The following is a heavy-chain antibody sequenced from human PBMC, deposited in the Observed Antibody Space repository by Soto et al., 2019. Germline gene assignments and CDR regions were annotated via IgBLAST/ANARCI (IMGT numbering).Heavy chain of an antibody. CDR3: ARERTRGDMNWFDP. D-gene: IGHD3-10*01. V-gene: IGHV1-2*04. CDR2: INPNSGGT. Sequence: ASVKVSCKASGYTFTGYYMHWVRQAPGQGLEWMGWINPNSGGTNYAQKFQGWVTMTRDTSISTAYMELSRLRSDDTAVYYCARERTRGDMNWFDPWGQGTLVTVSA. J-gene: IGHJ5*02. CDR1: GYTFTGYY.